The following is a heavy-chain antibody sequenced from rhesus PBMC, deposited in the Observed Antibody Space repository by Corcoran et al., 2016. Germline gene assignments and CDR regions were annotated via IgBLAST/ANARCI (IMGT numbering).Heavy chain of an antibody. Sequence: QVQLQESGPGLVKPSEPLPLTCAVSGDSSSSERWSWIRQPPGKGLEWIGEINGHSGSTNYNPSLKSRVTISKDASKNQFSLKLSSVTAADTAVYYCARLKYSSGWCLDYWGQGVLVTVSS. CDR1: GDSSSSER. D-gene: IGHD6-31*01. J-gene: IGHJ4*01. V-gene: IGHV4-80*01. CDR2: INGHSGST. CDR3: ARLKYSSGWCLDY.